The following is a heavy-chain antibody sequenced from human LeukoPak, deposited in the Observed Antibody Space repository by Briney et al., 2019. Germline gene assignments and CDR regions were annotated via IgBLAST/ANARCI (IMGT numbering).Heavy chain of an antibody. D-gene: IGHD2-2*01. CDR1: GFTFSSYA. CDR3: ASCEGSTSCYYVDY. V-gene: IGHV3-23*01. CDR2: ISGSGGKT. Sequence: GGSLRLSCAASGFTFSSYAMSWVRQAPGKGLEWVSGISGSGGKTYYADSVKGRFTISRDNSKSTLYLHLNSLRAEDTAVYYCASCEGSTSCYYVDYWGQGTLVTVSS. J-gene: IGHJ4*02.